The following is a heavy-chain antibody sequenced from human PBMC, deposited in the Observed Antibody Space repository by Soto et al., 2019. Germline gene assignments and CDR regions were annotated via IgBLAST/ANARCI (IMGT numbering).Heavy chain of an antibody. Sequence: GGSLRLSCSASGFTFSSYCMHWVRQAPGKGLVWVSRINSDGSITTYADSAKGRFTISRDNAKNTLYLQMNSLRAEDTAVYYRESPQVVPGGPGSAPGGKEPRVPVSS. J-gene: IGHJ5*02. CDR2: INSDGSIT. CDR1: GFTFSSYC. V-gene: IGHV3-74*01. CDR3: ESPQVVPGGPGSAP. D-gene: IGHD6-13*01.